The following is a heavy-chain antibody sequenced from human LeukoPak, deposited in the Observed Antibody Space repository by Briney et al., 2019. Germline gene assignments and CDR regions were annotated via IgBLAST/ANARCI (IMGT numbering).Heavy chain of an antibody. D-gene: IGHD2-2*01. CDR3: ARDNGPAARKVDV. CDR2: IYTSGST. CDR1: GGSISSGSYY. Sequence: SQTLSLTCTVSGGSISSGSYYWSWIRQPAGKGLEWIGRIYTSGSTNYNPSLKSRVTISVDTSKNQFSLKLSSVTAADTAVYYCARDNGPAARKVDVWGKGTTVTVSS. V-gene: IGHV4-61*02. J-gene: IGHJ6*04.